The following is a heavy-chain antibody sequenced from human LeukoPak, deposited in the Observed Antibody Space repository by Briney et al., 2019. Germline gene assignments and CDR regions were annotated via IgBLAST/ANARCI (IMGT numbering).Heavy chain of an antibody. V-gene: IGHV3-48*04. J-gene: IGHJ4*02. CDR1: GFSFSTYA. CDR3: ARSLCHDTGCSFDS. Sequence: GGSLRLSCAASGFSFSTYAMNWVRQAPGKGLAWVAYLSSSSGTIYYADSVKGRFTVSRDNAKRSLYLQMTGVRAADTPVHYCARSLCHDTGCSFDSWGQGSLVTVSS. CDR2: LSSSSGTI. D-gene: IGHD5-18*01.